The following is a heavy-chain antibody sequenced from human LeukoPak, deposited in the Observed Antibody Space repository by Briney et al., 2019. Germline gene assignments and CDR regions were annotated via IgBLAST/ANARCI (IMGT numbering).Heavy chain of an antibody. CDR1: GGSISSGSYY. CDR3: ARSTTVTTFDAFDI. Sequence: PSETLSLTCTVSGGSISSGSYYWSWIRQPAGKGLEWIGRIYTSGSTNYNPSLKSRVTISVDTSKNQFSLKLSSVTAADTAVYYCARSTTVTTFDAFDIWGQGTMVTVS. V-gene: IGHV4-61*02. D-gene: IGHD4-17*01. CDR2: IYTSGST. J-gene: IGHJ3*02.